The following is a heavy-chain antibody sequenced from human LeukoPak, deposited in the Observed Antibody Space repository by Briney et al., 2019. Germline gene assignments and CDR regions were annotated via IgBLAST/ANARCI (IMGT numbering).Heavy chain of an antibody. Sequence: ASVKVSCKASGYTFTSYVISWVRQAPGQGLEWMGWINPSSGGTKYAQKFQGRVTMARDTSISTTYMELSRLTSDDTAVYYCARGLGLDYWGQGTLVTVSS. V-gene: IGHV1-2*02. D-gene: IGHD4-11*01. CDR3: ARGLGLDY. CDR1: GYTFTSYV. J-gene: IGHJ4*02. CDR2: INPSSGGT.